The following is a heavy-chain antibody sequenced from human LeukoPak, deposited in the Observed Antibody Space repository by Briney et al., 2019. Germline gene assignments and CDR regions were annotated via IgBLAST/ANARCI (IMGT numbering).Heavy chain of an antibody. CDR3: AKDYYDNQNYFDY. Sequence: SGGSLRLSCAASGFTFDDYAMHWVRQAPGKGLEWVSGISWNSGSIGYADSVKGRFTISRDNAKNSLYLQMNSLRAEDTALYYCAKDYYDNQNYFDYWGQGTLVTVSS. CDR1: GFTFDDYA. J-gene: IGHJ4*02. V-gene: IGHV3-9*01. CDR2: ISWNSGSI. D-gene: IGHD3-22*01.